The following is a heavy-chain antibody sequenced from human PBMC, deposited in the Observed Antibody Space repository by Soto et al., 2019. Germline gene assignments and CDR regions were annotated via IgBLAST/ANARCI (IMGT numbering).Heavy chain of an antibody. V-gene: IGHV4-30-2*05. CDR3: ARVHIVVVIWPTWFDP. Sequence: SETLSLTCAVSGGSISSGGYSWSWIRQPPGKGLEWIGYIYHSGSTYYNPSLKSRVTISVDTSKNQFSLKLSSVTAADTAVYYCARVHIVVVIWPTWFDPWGQGTLVNVSS. CDR2: IYHSGST. D-gene: IGHD3-22*01. J-gene: IGHJ5*02. CDR1: GGSISSGGYS.